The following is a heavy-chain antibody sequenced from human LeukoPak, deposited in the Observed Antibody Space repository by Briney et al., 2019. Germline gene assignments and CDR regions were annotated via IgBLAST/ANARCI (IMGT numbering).Heavy chain of an antibody. CDR1: GFTFSSYA. V-gene: IGHV3-30*04. D-gene: IGHD3-9*01. Sequence: PGGSLRLSCAASGFTFSSYAIHWVRQAPGKGLEWVAVISYDGSNKYYADSVKGQFTISRDNSKNTLYLQMNSLRAEDTAVYYCARDKADYDILTGYRYNWFDPWGQGTLVTVSS. J-gene: IGHJ5*02. CDR2: ISYDGSNK. CDR3: ARDKADYDILTGYRYNWFDP.